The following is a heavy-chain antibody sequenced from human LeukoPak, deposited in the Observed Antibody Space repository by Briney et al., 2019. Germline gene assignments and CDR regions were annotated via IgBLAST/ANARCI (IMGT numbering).Heavy chain of an antibody. J-gene: IGHJ4*02. CDR1: GGSISSSDSY. V-gene: IGHV4-39*07. CDR3: ARVSGYDWESFYDY. CDR2: IYYSGTT. Sequence: SETLSLTCTVSGGSISSSDSYWGWIRQPPGKGLEWIGNIYYSGTTYYNPSLKSRVTISVDTSKNHFSLKLSSVTAADTAMYYCARVSGYDWESFYDYWGQGSLVTVSS. D-gene: IGHD5-12*01.